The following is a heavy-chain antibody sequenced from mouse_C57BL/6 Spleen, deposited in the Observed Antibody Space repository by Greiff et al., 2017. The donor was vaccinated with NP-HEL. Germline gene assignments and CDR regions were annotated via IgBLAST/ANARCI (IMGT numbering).Heavy chain of an antibody. J-gene: IGHJ3*01. CDR3: ASPTAQAAWFAY. CDR1: GYTFTSYW. Sequence: QVQLQQPGAELVKPGASVKLSCKASGYTFTSYWMQWVKQRPGQGLEWIGEIDPSDSYTNYNQKFKGKATLTVDTSSSTAYMQHSSLTSEDSAVFYCASPTAQAAWFAYWGQGALVTVSA. D-gene: IGHD3-2*02. V-gene: IGHV1-50*01. CDR2: IDPSDSYT.